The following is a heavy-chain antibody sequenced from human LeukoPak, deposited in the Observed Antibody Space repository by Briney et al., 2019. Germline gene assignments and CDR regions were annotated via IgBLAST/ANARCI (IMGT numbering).Heavy chain of an antibody. J-gene: IGHJ4*02. V-gene: IGHV4-39*01. D-gene: IGHD2-2*02. CDR2: IYYSGST. CDR1: GGSISSSSYY. CDR3: ARRTPHYQLLYEADSDY. Sequence: SETLSLTCTVSGGSISSSSYYWGWIRQPPGKGLEWIGSIYYSGSTYYNPSLKSRVTISVDTSKNQFSLKLSSVTAADTAVYYCARRTPHYQLLYEADSDYWGQGTLVTVSS.